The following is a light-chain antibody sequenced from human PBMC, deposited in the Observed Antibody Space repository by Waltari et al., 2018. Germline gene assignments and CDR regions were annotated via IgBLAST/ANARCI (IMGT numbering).Light chain of an antibody. V-gene: IGKV3-11*01. Sequence: EIVLTQSPATLSLSPGERATLSCRASQSINTYLAWYQQKPGQAPRLLIYDAANRATGIPARFSGSGSGTDSTLIISSLEPEDFAVYYCQQRSNWPPITFGQGTRLEMK. CDR2: DAA. CDR1: QSINTY. CDR3: QQRSNWPPIT. J-gene: IGKJ5*01.